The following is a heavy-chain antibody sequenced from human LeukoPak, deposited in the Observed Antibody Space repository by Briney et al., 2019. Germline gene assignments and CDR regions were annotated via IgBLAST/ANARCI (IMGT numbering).Heavy chain of an antibody. D-gene: IGHD4-11*01. Sequence: GGSLRLSCAASGFTVSSNYMSWVRQAPGKGLEWVSVIYSGGSTYYAGSVKGRFTISRDNSKNTLYLQMNSLRAEDTAVYYCARDWASTGIYGMDVWGQGTTVTVSS. CDR2: IYSGGST. J-gene: IGHJ6*02. V-gene: IGHV3-66*01. CDR1: GFTVSSNY. CDR3: ARDWASTGIYGMDV.